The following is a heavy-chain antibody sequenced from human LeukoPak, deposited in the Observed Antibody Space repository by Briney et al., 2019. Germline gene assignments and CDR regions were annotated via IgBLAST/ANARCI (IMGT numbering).Heavy chain of an antibody. CDR1: GYTFTGYY. J-gene: IGHJ4*02. CDR3: GTLLSNGPFDY. CDR2: INPNSGAT. V-gene: IGHV1-2*06. Sequence: VASVKVSCKASGYTFTGYYMHWVRQAPGQGLEWMGRINPNSGATKYAQKFQGRVTMTRDTSISTAYMELSRLRSDDTAVYYCGTLLSNGPFDYWGQGSLVTVSS.